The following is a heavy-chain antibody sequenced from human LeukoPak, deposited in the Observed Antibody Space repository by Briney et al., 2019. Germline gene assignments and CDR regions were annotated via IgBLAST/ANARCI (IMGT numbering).Heavy chain of an antibody. CDR3: AKAPSSGWSHFDY. J-gene: IGHJ4*02. CDR2: IYSGGST. Sequence: PGGSLRLSCAASGFTVSSNYMSWVRQAPGKGLEWVSVIYSGGSTYYADSVKGRFTISRDNSKNTLYLPMNSLRAEDTAVYYCAKAPSSGWSHFDYRGQGTLVTVSS. CDR1: GFTVSSNY. D-gene: IGHD6-19*01. V-gene: IGHV3-53*01.